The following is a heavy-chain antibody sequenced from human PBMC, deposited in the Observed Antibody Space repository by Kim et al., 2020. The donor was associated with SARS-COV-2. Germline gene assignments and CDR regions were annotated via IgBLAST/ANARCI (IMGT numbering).Heavy chain of an antibody. CDR1: GYRFRDFA. J-gene: IGHJ4*02. CDR3: AKMQGMELWEDFLDY. D-gene: IGHD1-26*01. Sequence: GGSLRLSCEASGYRFRDFAISWVRQAPGKGLEWVSGISNDGVATYYAESVRGRFTISRDNSKDTMFLQMNSLRGDDTAIYYCAKMQGMELWEDFLDYWGLGTLVTVSS. V-gene: IGHV3-23*01. CDR2: ISNDGVAT.